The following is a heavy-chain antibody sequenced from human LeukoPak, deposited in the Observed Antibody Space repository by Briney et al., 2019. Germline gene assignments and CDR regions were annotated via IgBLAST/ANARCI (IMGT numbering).Heavy chain of an antibody. D-gene: IGHD5-24*01. Sequence: SETLSLTCTVSGGSISSYYWSWIRQPPGKGLEWIGYIYYSGSTNYNPSLKSRVTISVDTSKNQFSLKLSSVTAADTAVYYCARGADLETATITDYYYMDVWGKGTTVTVSS. J-gene: IGHJ6*03. CDR1: GGSISSYY. V-gene: IGHV4-59*01. CDR2: IYYSGST. CDR3: ARGADLETATITDYYYMDV.